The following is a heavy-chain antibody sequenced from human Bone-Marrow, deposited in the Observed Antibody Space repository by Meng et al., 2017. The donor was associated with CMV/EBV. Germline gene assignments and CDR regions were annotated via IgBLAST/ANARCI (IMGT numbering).Heavy chain of an antibody. V-gene: IGHV4-34*01. CDR2: ISDSGST. J-gene: IGHJ4*02. Sequence: SQTLSLTCAVYGGSFSGYSWTWIRQSPGKGLEWIGDISDSGSTNYNPSLKSRVSILLDTSRDQFSLKLTSVTAAGTAVYYCARGAPDHWGQGTLVTVSS. CDR1: GGSFSGYS. CDR3: ARGAPDH.